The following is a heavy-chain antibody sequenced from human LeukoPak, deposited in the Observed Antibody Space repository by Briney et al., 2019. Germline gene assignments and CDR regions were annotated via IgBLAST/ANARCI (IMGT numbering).Heavy chain of an antibody. CDR1: GFTFSTYS. D-gene: IGHD1-26*01. CDR2: IRGSGDRT. Sequence: GGSLRLSCAASGFTFSTYSMNWVRQAPGKGLEWVSAIRGSGDRTHYADSVKGRFTISRDNSKNTLYLQMNSLRAEDTAVYYCAKDSKIVGATFRSYHYMDVWGKGTAVTVSS. J-gene: IGHJ6*03. CDR3: AKDSKIVGATFRSYHYMDV. V-gene: IGHV3-23*01.